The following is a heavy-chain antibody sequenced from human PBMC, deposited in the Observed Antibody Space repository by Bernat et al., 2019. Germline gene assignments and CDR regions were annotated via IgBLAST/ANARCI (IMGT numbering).Heavy chain of an antibody. V-gene: IGHV3-23*01. CDR3: AKDYGDYAGNFDY. CDR1: GFTFSSYA. D-gene: IGHD4-17*01. CDR2: IIISGAST. J-gene: IGHJ4*02. Sequence: EVQLLESGGGLVQPGGSLRLSCAASGFTFSSYAMSWVRQAPGKGLEWVSGIIISGASTYYADSVKGRFTISRDNSKKTVFLQMNSLGAEDTAVYYCAKDYGDYAGNFDYWGQGTLVTVSS.